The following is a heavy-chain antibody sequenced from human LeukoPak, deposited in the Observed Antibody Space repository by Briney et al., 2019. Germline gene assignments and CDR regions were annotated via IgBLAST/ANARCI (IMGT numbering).Heavy chain of an antibody. Sequence: SETLSLTCAVYGVSFNDYSWSWLTHTPTKGLVWSGEINHSGSTNYNPYLKSRVIMSVDKSKNQFSVKLRSVTAADTAVYYCARHGVVTWFDPWGQGTLVTVSS. J-gene: IGHJ5*02. CDR1: GVSFNDYS. D-gene: IGHD3-16*01. CDR3: ARHGVVTWFDP. V-gene: IGHV4-34*01. CDR2: INHSGST.